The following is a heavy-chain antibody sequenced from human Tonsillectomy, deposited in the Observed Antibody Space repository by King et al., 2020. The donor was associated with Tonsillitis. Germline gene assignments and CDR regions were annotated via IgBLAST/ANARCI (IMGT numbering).Heavy chain of an antibody. D-gene: IGHD2-21*02. J-gene: IGHJ4*02. CDR3: AKAWHIVVVTARPPFDY. CDR1: GFTFSNYG. CDR2: ISYDGSNK. Sequence: VQLVESGGGVVQPGRSLRLSCAASGFTFSNYGMHWVRQAPGKGLEWVAVISYDGSNKYYADSVKGRFTISRDNSKNTLYLQMNSLRAEDTAVYYCAKAWHIVVVTARPPFDYWGQGTLVTVSS. V-gene: IGHV3-30*18.